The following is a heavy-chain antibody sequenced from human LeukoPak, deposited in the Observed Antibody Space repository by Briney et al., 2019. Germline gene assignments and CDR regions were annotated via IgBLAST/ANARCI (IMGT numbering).Heavy chain of an antibody. CDR3: AKEQRITIFGVAYYMDV. CDR1: GFTFSSYA. J-gene: IGHJ6*03. CDR2: ISGSGGST. D-gene: IGHD3-3*01. V-gene: IGHV3-23*01. Sequence: GGSLRLSCAASGFTFSSYAMSWVRQAPGKGLEWVSAISGSGGSTYYADSVKGRFTISRDNSKNTLYLQMNSLRAEDTAVYYCAKEQRITIFGVAYYMDVWGKGTTVTVSS.